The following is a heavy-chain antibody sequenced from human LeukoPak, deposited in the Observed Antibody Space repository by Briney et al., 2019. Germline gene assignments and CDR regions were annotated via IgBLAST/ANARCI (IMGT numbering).Heavy chain of an antibody. CDR1: GGSISSSSYY. D-gene: IGHD6-19*01. V-gene: IGHV4-39*07. Sequence: SETLSLTCTVSGGSISSSSYYWGWIRQPPGKGLEWIGSIYYSGSTYYNPSLKSRVTISVDTSKNQFSLKLNSVTAADTAVYYCARAVMAGKNFFDYWGQGTLVTVSS. CDR3: ARAVMAGKNFFDY. CDR2: IYYSGST. J-gene: IGHJ4*02.